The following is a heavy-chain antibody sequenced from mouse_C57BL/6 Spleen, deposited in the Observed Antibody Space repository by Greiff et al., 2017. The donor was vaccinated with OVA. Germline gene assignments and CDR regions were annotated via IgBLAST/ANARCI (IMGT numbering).Heavy chain of an antibody. D-gene: IGHD1-1*01. Sequence: VQLQQPGAELVMPGASVKLSCKASGYTFTSYWMHWVKQRPGQGLEWIGEIDPSDRYTNYTQQFKGTSTLTVDKSSSTAEMQLSSLTSEDSAFYYCARVGSSYSYYFDYWGQGTTRTVSS. CDR1: GYTFTSYW. CDR3: ARVGSSYSYYFDY. CDR2: IDPSDRYT. V-gene: IGHV1-69*01. J-gene: IGHJ2*01.